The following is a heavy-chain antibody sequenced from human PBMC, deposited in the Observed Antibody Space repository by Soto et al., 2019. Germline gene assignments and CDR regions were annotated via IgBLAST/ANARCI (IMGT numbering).Heavy chain of an antibody. Sequence: QVQLVQSGAEVKKPGASVKVSCKASGYTFTSYYMHWVRQAPGQGLEWMGIINPSGGSTSYAQKLQGRVTMTRDTSTSTVYMELSSLRSEDTAVYYCARLDCSSTSCYAWSYGMDGWDQGTTVTVSS. J-gene: IGHJ6*02. CDR3: ARLDCSSTSCYAWSYGMDG. V-gene: IGHV1-46*04. D-gene: IGHD2-2*01. CDR1: GYTFTSYY. CDR2: INPSGGST.